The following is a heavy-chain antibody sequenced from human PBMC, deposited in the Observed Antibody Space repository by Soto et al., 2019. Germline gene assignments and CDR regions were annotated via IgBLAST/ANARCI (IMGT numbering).Heavy chain of an antibody. CDR3: ARGPPYYDSSGYLAPLGY. CDR2: IIPIFGTA. V-gene: IGHV1-69*13. D-gene: IGHD3-22*01. J-gene: IGHJ4*02. Sequence: SVKVSCKASGGAFSSYAISWVRQAPGQGLEWMGGIIPIFGTANYAQKFQGRVTITADESTSTAYMELSSLRSEDTAVYYCARGPPYYDSSGYLAPLGYWGQGTLVTVSS. CDR1: GGAFSSYA.